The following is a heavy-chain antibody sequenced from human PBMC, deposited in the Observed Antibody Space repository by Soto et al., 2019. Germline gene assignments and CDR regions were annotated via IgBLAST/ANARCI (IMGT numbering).Heavy chain of an antibody. CDR2: TYYSGGS. V-gene: IGHV4-30-4*01. D-gene: IGHD5-12*01. CDR3: ARLSGYDPAGAADK. Sequence: QVQLQESGPGLVKASQTLSLTCTLSGASVSSAEHYWSWIRQPPGKGLELIGYTYYSGGSYYNASLQWRVSISVDTSQNQFSLKLTSVTAADTAVYYDARLSGYDPAGAADKWGPGILVSVSS. CDR1: GASVSSAEHY. J-gene: IGHJ4*02.